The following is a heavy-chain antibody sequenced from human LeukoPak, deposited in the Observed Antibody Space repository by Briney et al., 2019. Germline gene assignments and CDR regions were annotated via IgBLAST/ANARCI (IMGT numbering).Heavy chain of an antibody. CDR2: MNLNSGNP. V-gene: IGHV1-8*03. J-gene: IGHJ6*03. CDR1: GYTFTSYD. D-gene: IGHD2/OR15-2a*01. CDR3: ARNRRSRAYYYHYMDV. Sequence: VASVKVSCKASGYTFTSYDINWVRQANGQGLEGMGWMNLNSGNPGYAQKFQGRVTITRNTSISTAYMELSSLRSEDTAVYYCARNRRSRAYYYHYMDVWGKETTVTVSS.